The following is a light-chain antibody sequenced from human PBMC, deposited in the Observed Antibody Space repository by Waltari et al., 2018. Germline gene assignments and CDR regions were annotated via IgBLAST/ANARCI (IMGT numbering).Light chain of an antibody. CDR2: GKN. CDR1: SLRSYY. J-gene: IGLJ2*01. V-gene: IGLV3-19*01. Sequence: SSELTQDPAVSVALGQTVRITCQGDSLRSYYASWYQQKPGQAPVLVIYGKNNRPSGIPDRFPGYSSGNTASLTLTGAKAEDEAEYYCNSRDSSGNHPNVVFGGGTKLTVL. CDR3: NSRDSSGNHPNVV.